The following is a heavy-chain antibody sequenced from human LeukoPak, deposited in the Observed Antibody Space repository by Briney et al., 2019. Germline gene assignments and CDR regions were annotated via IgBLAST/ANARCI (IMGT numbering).Heavy chain of an antibody. Sequence: ASVKVSCKASGGTFSSYAISWVRQAPGQGLEWMGGIIPIFGTAHYAQKFQGRVTITADESTSTAYMELSSLRSEDTAVYYCARDQRGSGSYRRDLNYWGQGTLVTVSS. CDR1: GGTFSSYA. CDR2: IIPIFGTA. J-gene: IGHJ4*02. D-gene: IGHD3-10*01. CDR3: ARDQRGSGSYRRDLNY. V-gene: IGHV1-69*13.